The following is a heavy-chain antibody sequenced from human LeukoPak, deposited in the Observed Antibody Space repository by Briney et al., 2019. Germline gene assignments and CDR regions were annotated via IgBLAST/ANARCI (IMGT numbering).Heavy chain of an antibody. CDR1: GGSISSYC. J-gene: IGHJ4*02. CDR2: IYYSGNT. CDR3: ARVGEGCFDH. Sequence: PSETLSLTCTVSGGSISSYCWSWIRQPPGKGLEWIGYIYYSGNTNYNPSLKTRVTISIDTSKNQFSLRLRSVTAADTAIYYCARVGEGCFDHWGQGTLVTVSS. V-gene: IGHV4-59*01.